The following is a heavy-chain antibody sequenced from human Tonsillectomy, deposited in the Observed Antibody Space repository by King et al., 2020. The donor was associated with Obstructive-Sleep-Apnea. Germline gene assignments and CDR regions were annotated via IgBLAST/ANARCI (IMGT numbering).Heavy chain of an antibody. J-gene: IGHJ6*02. D-gene: IGHD3-22*01. V-gene: IGHV4-59*08. CDR1: GGSISSFY. Sequence: VQLQESGPGLVKPSETLSLTCTVSGGSISSFYWSWIRQSPGKGLEWIGYIDYSGTTNYNPSLNSRVTMSADTSKNQLSRNLSSVTAADTALYYCAGTYYYDTSGDRKYYYGMDVWGQGTTVTVSS. CDR3: AGTYYYDTSGDRKYYYGMDV. CDR2: IDYSGTT.